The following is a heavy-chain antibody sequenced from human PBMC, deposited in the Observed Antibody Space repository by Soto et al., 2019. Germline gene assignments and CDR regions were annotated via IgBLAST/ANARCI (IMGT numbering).Heavy chain of an antibody. CDR2: IIPGGGNT. CDR3: AKLMGGTSAYFDY. V-gene: IGHV3-23*01. Sequence: GGSLRLSCAASGFTFSSYAMTWVRQAPGKGLEWVSLIIPGGGNTYYADSVKGRFTISRDNSKNTLYLQMNSLRAEDTAVYYCAKLMGGTSAYFDYWGQGTLVTVSS. J-gene: IGHJ4*02. D-gene: IGHD2-8*01. CDR1: GFTFSSYA.